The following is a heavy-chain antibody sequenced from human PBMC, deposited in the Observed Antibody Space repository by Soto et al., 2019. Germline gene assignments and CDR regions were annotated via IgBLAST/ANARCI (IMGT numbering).Heavy chain of an antibody. J-gene: IGHJ4*02. V-gene: IGHV4-34*01. D-gene: IGHD3-10*01. Sequence: SETLSITCADKGGSFSGYYWSWIREPPGKGLKWIGEINHSGSTNYNPTHKSRITISVDTSKNQFSLKLSSATAVDMAVYYCARANLKTAGSGSDYYIHSWGQGILVT. CDR1: GGSFSGYY. CDR3: ARANLKTAGSGSDYYIHS. CDR2: INHSGST.